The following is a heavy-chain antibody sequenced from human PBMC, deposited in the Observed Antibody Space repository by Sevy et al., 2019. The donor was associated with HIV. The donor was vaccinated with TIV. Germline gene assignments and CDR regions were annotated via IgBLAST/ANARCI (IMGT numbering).Heavy chain of an antibody. Sequence: GGSLRLSCAASGFTFSSYAMHWVRQAPGKGLEWVAVISYDGSNKYYADSVKGRFTISRDNSKNTLYLQMNSLRAEDTAVYYCAREGQIAAAGTGGAFDIWGQGTMVTVSS. CDR1: GFTFSSYA. D-gene: IGHD6-13*01. CDR2: ISYDGSNK. CDR3: AREGQIAAAGTGGAFDI. V-gene: IGHV3-30*04. J-gene: IGHJ3*02.